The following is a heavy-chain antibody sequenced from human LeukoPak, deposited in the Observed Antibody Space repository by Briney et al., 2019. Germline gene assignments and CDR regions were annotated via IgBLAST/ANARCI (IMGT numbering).Heavy chain of an antibody. CDR2: IYYSGSSGST. V-gene: IGHV4-59*01. J-gene: IGHJ6*02. Sequence: SETLSLTCTVSGGSINYYYWTWIRQPPGKGLEWIGYIYYSGSSGSTNYNPSLKSRVTMSVDTSKNQLSLKLSSVTAADSAVYYCARSGAGSPSYGMDVWGQGTLVTVSS. CDR3: ARSGAGSPSYGMDV. D-gene: IGHD1-26*01. CDR1: GGSINYYY.